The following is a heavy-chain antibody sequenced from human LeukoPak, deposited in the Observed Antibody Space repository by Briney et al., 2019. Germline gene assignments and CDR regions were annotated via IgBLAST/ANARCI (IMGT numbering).Heavy chain of an antibody. V-gene: IGHV1-3*03. CDR3: AAASEGSTTPFDY. D-gene: IGHD2-2*01. CDR1: GYTFTSYA. Sequence: GASVKVSCKASGYTFTSYAMHWVRQAPGQRLEWMGWINASNGNTKYSQEFQGRVTITRDTSASTAYMELSSLRSEDTAVYYCAAASEGSTTPFDYWGQGTLVTVSS. CDR2: INASNGNT. J-gene: IGHJ4*02.